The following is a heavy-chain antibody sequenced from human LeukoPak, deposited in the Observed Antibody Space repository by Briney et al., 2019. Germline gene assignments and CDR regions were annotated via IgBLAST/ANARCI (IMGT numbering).Heavy chain of an antibody. CDR3: AKDLSMIHAFDI. Sequence: GRSLRLSCAASGFTFSSYGMHWVRQAPGKGLEWVAVIPYDGSNKYYADSVKGRFTISRDNSKNTLYLQMNSLRAEDTAVYYCAKDLSMIHAFDIWGQGTMVTVSS. CDR1: GFTFSSYG. V-gene: IGHV3-30*18. CDR2: IPYDGSNK. J-gene: IGHJ3*02. D-gene: IGHD5/OR15-5a*01.